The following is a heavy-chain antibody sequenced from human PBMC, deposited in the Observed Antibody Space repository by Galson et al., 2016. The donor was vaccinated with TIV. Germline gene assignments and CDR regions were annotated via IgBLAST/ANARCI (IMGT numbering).Heavy chain of an antibody. V-gene: IGHV3-30*02. CDR2: IRYDGSRR. CDR1: GFTFSSFG. J-gene: IGHJ6*02. CDR3: ASGVVAHTYYFYGMDV. D-gene: IGHD2-15*01. Sequence: SLRLSCAASGFTFSSFGMHWVRQAPGKGLGRVALIRYDGSRRYYADSVKGRFTISRDDSKNTLYLQMNGLRRDDSAVYYCASGVVAHTYYFYGMDVWGQGTTVTVSS.